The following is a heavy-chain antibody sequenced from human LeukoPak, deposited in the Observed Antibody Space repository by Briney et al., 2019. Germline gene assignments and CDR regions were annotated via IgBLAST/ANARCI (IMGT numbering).Heavy chain of an antibody. CDR1: GFTFSSYG. CDR2: IWYDGSNK. Sequence: QPGGSLRLSCAASGFTFSSYGMHWVRQAPGKGLEWVAVIWYDGSNKYYADSVKGRFTISKDNSKNTLYLQMNSLRAEDTAVYYCAKGAPMYSSCWYVGYWGQGTLVTVSS. V-gene: IGHV3-33*06. CDR3: AKGAPMYSSCWYVGY. J-gene: IGHJ4*02. D-gene: IGHD6-13*01.